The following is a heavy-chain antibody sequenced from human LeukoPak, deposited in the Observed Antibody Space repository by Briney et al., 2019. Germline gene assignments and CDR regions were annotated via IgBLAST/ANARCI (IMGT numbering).Heavy chain of an antibody. D-gene: IGHD2-2*02. CDR1: GFTFSTYW. V-gene: IGHV3-7*03. J-gene: IGHJ4*02. CDR3: AKKLAQIVVVPPAIPYFDY. Sequence: PGGSLRLSCAASGFTFSTYWMSWVRQAPGEGLEWVAHMKPDGTEKYYLDSVKGRFTISRDNAKNSLYLQMNSLRAEDTAVYYCAKKLAQIVVVPPAIPYFDYWGQGTLVTVSS. CDR2: MKPDGTEK.